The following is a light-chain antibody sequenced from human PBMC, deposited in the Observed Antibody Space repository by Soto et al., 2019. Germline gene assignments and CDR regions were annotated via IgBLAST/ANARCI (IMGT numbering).Light chain of an antibody. CDR1: QSVSSS. J-gene: IGKJ5*01. V-gene: IGKV3-15*01. CDR2: GAS. CDR3: QQYSNWPPIT. Sequence: EIVMTQSPATVSVSPGERATLSCRATQSVSSSLAWYQQKPGQAPRLLIYGASTRATGIPARFSGSGSGTEFPLTISSLQSEDFAVYYCQQYSNWPPITFGQGTRLEIK.